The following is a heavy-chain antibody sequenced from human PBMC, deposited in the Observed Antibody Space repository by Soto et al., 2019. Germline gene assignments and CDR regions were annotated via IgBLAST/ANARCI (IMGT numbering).Heavy chain of an antibody. CDR2: TSYDGSKT. Sequence: QRQLVESGGGVVQPGRSLRLSCAASGFPFSSFAMHWVRQAPGKGLECVAVTSYDGSKTYYADSVRGRFTISRDNSQNTLDLQMNSLRMEDTAVYYCARDGNSGYNWDYYYGMDVWSRGTTVSISS. CDR3: ARDGNSGYNWDYYYGMDV. CDR1: GFPFSSFA. J-gene: IGHJ6*02. V-gene: IGHV3-30*01. D-gene: IGHD5-12*01.